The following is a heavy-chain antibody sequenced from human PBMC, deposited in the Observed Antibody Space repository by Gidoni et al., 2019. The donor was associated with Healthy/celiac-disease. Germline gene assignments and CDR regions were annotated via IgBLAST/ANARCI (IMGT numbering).Heavy chain of an antibody. CDR2: IYYSGST. Sequence: QLQLQESGPGLVKPSETLSLTCTVSGGSISSSSYYWGWIRQPPGKGLEWIGSIYYSGSTYYNPSLKSRVTISVDTSKNQFSLKLSSVTAADTAVYYCATLKSIAAAGTFGYWGQGTLVTVSS. CDR1: GGSISSSSYY. J-gene: IGHJ4*02. V-gene: IGHV4-39*01. CDR3: ATLKSIAAAGTFGY. D-gene: IGHD6-13*01.